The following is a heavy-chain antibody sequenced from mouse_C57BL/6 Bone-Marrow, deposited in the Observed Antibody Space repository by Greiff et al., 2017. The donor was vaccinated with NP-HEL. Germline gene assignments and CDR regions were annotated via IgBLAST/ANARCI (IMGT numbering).Heavy chain of an antibody. Sequence: QVQLQQPGAELVMPGASVKLSCKASGYTFTSYWMHWVKQRPGQGLEWIGELDPSDSYPNYNQKFKGKSTLTVDKSSSTAYMQLSSLTSEDSAVYYCARRGNDYRKAMDYWGQGTSVTVTS. CDR3: ARRGNDYRKAMDY. D-gene: IGHD2-4*01. CDR1: GYTFTSYW. V-gene: IGHV1-69*01. J-gene: IGHJ4*01. CDR2: LDPSDSYP.